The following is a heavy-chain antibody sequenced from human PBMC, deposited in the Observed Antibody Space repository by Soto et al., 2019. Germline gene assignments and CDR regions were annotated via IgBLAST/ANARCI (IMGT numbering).Heavy chain of an antibody. CDR1: GFTFNNYD. D-gene: IGHD1-7*01. CDR2: ISSNGGTT. CDR3: VRRVSGNYDY. J-gene: IGHJ4*02. V-gene: IGHV3-64*01. Sequence: EVQLAESGGNMVQPGGSLRLSCVASGFTFNNYDMHWVRQAPGKGLEYVSSISSNGGTTYYGNSVKGRFIISRDNSKNTLYLQMGRLRPEDMAVYYCVRRVSGNYDYGGQGTLVTVSS.